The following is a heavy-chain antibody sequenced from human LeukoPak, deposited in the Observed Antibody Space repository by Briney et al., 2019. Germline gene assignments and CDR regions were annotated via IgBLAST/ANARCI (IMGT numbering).Heavy chain of an antibody. J-gene: IGHJ5*02. CDR2: IKQDGSEK. D-gene: IGHD4-17*01. V-gene: IGHV3-7*01. CDR3: ARAPGEGWFDP. Sequence: GGSLRLSCAASGFTFSSYWISWVRQAPGKGLEWVASIKQDGSEKYYVDSVKGRFTISRDNAKNSLYLQMNSLRAEDTALYYCARAPGEGWFDPWGQGTLVTVSS. CDR1: GFTFSSYW.